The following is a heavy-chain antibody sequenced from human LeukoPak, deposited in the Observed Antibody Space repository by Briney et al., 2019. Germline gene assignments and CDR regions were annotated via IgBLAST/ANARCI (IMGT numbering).Heavy chain of an antibody. CDR1: GFTFSSYA. Sequence: GESLKISCAASGFTFSSYAMSWVRQAPGKGLEWVSAISGSGGSTYYADSVKGRFTISRDNSKNTLYLQMNSLRAEDTAVYYCAPFLSYYFDYWGQGTLVTVSS. CDR3: APFLSYYFDY. D-gene: IGHD2-2*01. J-gene: IGHJ4*02. CDR2: ISGSGGST. V-gene: IGHV3-23*01.